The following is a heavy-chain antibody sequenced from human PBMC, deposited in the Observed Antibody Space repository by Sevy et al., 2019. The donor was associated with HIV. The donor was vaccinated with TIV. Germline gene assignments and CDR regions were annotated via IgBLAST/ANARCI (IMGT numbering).Heavy chain of an antibody. V-gene: IGHV3-73*01. J-gene: IGHJ6*02. D-gene: IGHD4-17*01. CDR1: GFTFSGSA. Sequence: GGSLRLSCAASGFTFSGSAMHWVRQASGKGLEWIGRIRSKANSYATAYAASVKGRFTISRDDSKNTAYLQMNSLKTEDTAVYYCTRPPTTLVTPNYYYGMDVWGQGTTVTVSS. CDR3: TRPPTTLVTPNYYYGMDV. CDR2: IRSKANSYAT.